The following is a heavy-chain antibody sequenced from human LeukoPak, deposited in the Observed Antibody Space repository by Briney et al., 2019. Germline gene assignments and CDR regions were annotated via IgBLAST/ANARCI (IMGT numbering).Heavy chain of an antibody. CDR2: IYYSGST. Sequence: SETLSLTCTVSGGSISSYYWSWIRQPPGKGLEWIGYIYYSGSTNYNPSLKSRVTISVDTSKNQFSLKLSSVTAADTAVYYCASLLWFGESTYNWFDPWGQGTLVTVSS. CDR1: GGSISSYY. V-gene: IGHV4-59*12. J-gene: IGHJ5*02. CDR3: ASLLWFGESTYNWFDP. D-gene: IGHD3-10*01.